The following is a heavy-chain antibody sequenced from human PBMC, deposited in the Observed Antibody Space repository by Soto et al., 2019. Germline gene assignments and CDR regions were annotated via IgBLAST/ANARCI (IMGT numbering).Heavy chain of an antibody. V-gene: IGHV3-30*18. CDR3: AKDRGGSGSFDY. D-gene: IGHD3-10*01. J-gene: IGHJ4*02. Sequence: QVQLVESGGGVVQPGRSLRLSCAASGFPFSTYGMLLVRQAPGKGLECVAVISYDESNKYYADSVKGRFTISRDNSKNTVYLQMNSLRTEDTAMYYCAKDRGGSGSFDYWGQGTLVTVSS. CDR2: ISYDESNK. CDR1: GFPFSTYG.